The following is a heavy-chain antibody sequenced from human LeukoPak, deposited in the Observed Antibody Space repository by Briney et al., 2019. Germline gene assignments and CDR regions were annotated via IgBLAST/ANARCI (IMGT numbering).Heavy chain of an antibody. CDR1: GYTFTGYY. Sequence: ASVKVSCKASGYTFTGYYMHWVRRAPGQGLEWMGWINPNSGGTNYAQKFQGRVTMTRDTSISTAYMELSRLRSDDTAVYYCARDLSEYCSSTSCYGGDYWGQGTLVTVSS. CDR3: ARDLSEYCSSTSCYGGDY. D-gene: IGHD2-2*01. J-gene: IGHJ4*02. V-gene: IGHV1-2*02. CDR2: INPNSGGT.